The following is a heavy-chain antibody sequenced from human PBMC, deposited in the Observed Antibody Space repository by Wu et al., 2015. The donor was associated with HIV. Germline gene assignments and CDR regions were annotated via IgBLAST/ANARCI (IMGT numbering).Heavy chain of an antibody. V-gene: IGHV1-46*01. D-gene: IGHD1-26*01. J-gene: IGHJ4*02. Sequence: LVQSGAEVKEPGASVTVSCKTSGYTFSTYFIHWVRQAPGQGFEWMGIIKPSDGSTTFAHRFKGRVTMTRDTSTTTLYMDLSSLKSEDTAVYYCARARGIVGATGDFDYWGQGTLVTVSS. CDR2: IKPSDGST. CDR1: GYTFSTYF. CDR3: ARARGIVGATGDFDY.